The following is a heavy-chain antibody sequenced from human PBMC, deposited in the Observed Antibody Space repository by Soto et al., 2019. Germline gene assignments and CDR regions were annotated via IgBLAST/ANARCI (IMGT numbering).Heavy chain of an antibody. J-gene: IGHJ6*02. Sequence: SVKVSCKASGGTFSSYAISWVRQAPGQGLEWMGGIIPIFGTANYAQKFQGRVTITADESTSTAYMELSSLRSEDTAVYYCARDRYSSSWYLYYYYYGMDVWGQGTTVTVSS. CDR1: GGTFSSYA. V-gene: IGHV1-69*13. CDR2: IIPIFGTA. CDR3: ARDRYSSSWYLYYYYYGMDV. D-gene: IGHD6-13*01.